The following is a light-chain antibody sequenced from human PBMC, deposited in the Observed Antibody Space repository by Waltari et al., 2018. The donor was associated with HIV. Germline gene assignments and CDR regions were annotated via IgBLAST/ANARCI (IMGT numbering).Light chain of an antibody. V-gene: IGLV1-47*01. Sequence: SVLTQPPSASGTPGQRVTISCSGSTSNIGSNDVFWYQHLPGAAPKLLIHRNNQRPSGVPDRVSGSTSGTSASLAISGLRSDDEADYYCVAWDDSLRGVVFGGGTKVAAL. J-gene: IGLJ2*01. CDR2: RNN. CDR1: TSNIGSND. CDR3: VAWDDSLRGVV.